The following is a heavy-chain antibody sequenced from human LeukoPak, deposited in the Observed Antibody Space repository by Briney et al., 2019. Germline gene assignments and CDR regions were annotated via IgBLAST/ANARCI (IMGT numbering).Heavy chain of an antibody. CDR1: GYSISSGYD. CDR2: IYYRRTI. CDR3: ARGVAARPEGHFDY. Sequence: PSETLSLTCTVSGYSISSGYDWGWIRQPPGQGLEWIGSIYYRRTIYYKPSLKSRVTISVDPFKNQFSLTLISMTAADTAVYYCARGVAARPEGHFDYWGQGTLVTVSS. J-gene: IGHJ4*02. V-gene: IGHV4-38-2*02. D-gene: IGHD6-6*01.